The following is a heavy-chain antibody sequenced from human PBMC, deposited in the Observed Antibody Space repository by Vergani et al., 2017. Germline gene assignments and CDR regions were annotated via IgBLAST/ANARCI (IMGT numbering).Heavy chain of an antibody. J-gene: IGHJ4*02. CDR1: GFTFNSYG. V-gene: IGHV3-30*02. CDR2: IRSDESRR. D-gene: IGHD2-15*01. CDR3: AKEGGGYCSGGTCYPEY. Sequence: VQLVESGGAVVQPGGSLRLSCAASGFTFNSYGMHWVRQAPGKGLEWVASIRSDESRRYYGDSMEGPFTISRDNSKNTLYLQMKSLRPEDTAVYYCAKEGGGYCSGGTCYPEYWGQGTLVIVSS.